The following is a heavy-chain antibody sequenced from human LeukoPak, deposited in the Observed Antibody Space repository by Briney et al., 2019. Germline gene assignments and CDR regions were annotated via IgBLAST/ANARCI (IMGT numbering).Heavy chain of an antibody. CDR3: ARALVAISYYYYYYMDV. D-gene: IGHD2-2*02. CDR1: GGTFSSYA. CDR2: IIPIFGTA. Sequence: SVKVSCKASGGTFSSYAISWVRQAPGQGLEWMGGIIPIFGTANYAQKFQGRVTITADESTSTAYMELSSLRSEDTAVYYCARALVAISYYYYYYMDVWGKGTTVTVSS. J-gene: IGHJ6*03. V-gene: IGHV1-69*01.